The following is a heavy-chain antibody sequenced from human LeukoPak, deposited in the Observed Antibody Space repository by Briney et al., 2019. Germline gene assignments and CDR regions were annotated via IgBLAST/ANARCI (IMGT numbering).Heavy chain of an antibody. CDR3: AREGWLGSSSGLSY. D-gene: IGHD6-6*01. V-gene: IGHV1-69*05. J-gene: IGHJ4*02. CDR2: IIPIFGTA. CDR1: GGTFSSYA. Sequence: SVKVSCKASGGTFSSYAISWVRQAPGQGLEWMGGIIPIFGTANYAQKFQGRVTITTDESTSTAYMELSSLRSEDTAVYYCAREGWLGSSSGLSYWGQGTLVTVSS.